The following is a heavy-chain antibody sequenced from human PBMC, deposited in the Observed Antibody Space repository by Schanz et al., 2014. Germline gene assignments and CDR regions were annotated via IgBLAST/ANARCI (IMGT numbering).Heavy chain of an antibody. J-gene: IGHJ3*02. Sequence: VQLVESGGGLVKPGGSLRLSCAASGFAFDTYWMSWVRQAPGKGLEWVANIKHDGSEKYYVDSVKGRFTISRDNAKNSMYLEMNSLRAEDTAVFYCARVGGTYYDFWSGVPPTVMHDGFDIWGQGTMVTVS. CDR1: GFAFDTYW. D-gene: IGHD3-3*01. V-gene: IGHV3-7*01. CDR3: ARVGGTYYDFWSGVPPTVMHDGFDI. CDR2: IKHDGSEK.